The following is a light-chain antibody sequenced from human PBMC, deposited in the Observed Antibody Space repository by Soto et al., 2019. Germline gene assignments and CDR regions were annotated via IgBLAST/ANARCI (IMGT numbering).Light chain of an antibody. Sequence: QSALTQPASVSGSPGQSITISCTGTSGDVGPYNFVSWYQQHPGKVPKLIIFEVIYRPSGVSIRFSGSKSGNTASLTISDHQTDDEAHYYCSSYTSLKTRVFGVGTKLTVL. V-gene: IGLV2-14*01. CDR2: EVI. CDR3: SSYTSLKTRV. J-gene: IGLJ3*02. CDR1: SGDVGPYNF.